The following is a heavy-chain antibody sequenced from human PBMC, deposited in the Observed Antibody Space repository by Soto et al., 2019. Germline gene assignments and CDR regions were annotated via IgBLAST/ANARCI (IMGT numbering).Heavy chain of an antibody. Sequence: SETLSLTCTVSGGSMRNVYRSCIRQPPGKRLEWIGFIFHSGNAKYNPSLKSRVTISIDTSKSQFSLSLDSVTAADTAVYFCARAHAPTLPFDYWGLGTLVTVSS. D-gene: IGHD2-15*01. CDR3: ARAHAPTLPFDY. CDR1: GGSMRNVY. J-gene: IGHJ4*01. V-gene: IGHV4-59*01. CDR2: IFHSGNA.